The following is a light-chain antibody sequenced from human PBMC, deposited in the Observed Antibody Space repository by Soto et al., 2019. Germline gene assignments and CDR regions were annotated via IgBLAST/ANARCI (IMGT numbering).Light chain of an antibody. CDR1: NSDVGSYNY. CDR2: NVY. CDR3: SSYTISRTYV. V-gene: IGLV2-14*03. Sequence: QSALTQPASVSGSPGPSITISCTGTNSDVGSYNYVSWHQQHPGKAPKLMIYNVYDRSSGISNRFSGSKSGNTASLTISGLQGEDEADYYCSSYTISRTYVFGTGTKLTVL. J-gene: IGLJ1*01.